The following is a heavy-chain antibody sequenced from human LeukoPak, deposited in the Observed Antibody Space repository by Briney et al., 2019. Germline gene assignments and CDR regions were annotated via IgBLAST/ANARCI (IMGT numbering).Heavy chain of an antibody. D-gene: IGHD3-16*02. V-gene: IGHV1-2*02. CDR1: GYTFTGYY. J-gene: IGHJ4*02. Sequence: ASVKVSCKASGYTFTGYYMHWVRQAPGQGLEWVGWINPNSGGTNYAQKFQGRVTMTRDTSISTAYMELSRLSSDDTAVYYCASANDYVWGSYRRWGQGTLVTVSS. CDR2: INPNSGGT. CDR3: ASANDYVWGSYRR.